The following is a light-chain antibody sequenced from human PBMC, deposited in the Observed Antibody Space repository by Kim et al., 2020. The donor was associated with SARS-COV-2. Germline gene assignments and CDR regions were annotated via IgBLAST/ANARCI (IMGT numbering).Light chain of an antibody. Sequence: QGVTIACTGSSSNIGTPYDVHWYQYIPGTAPNLLIHGNNNRPSGVPDRFSGSKSGTSASLAITGLQSEDEAVYYCQSYDTSLSGLVFGGGTKVTVL. CDR3: QSYDTSLSGLV. V-gene: IGLV1-40*01. CDR1: SSNIGTPYD. CDR2: GNN. J-gene: IGLJ3*02.